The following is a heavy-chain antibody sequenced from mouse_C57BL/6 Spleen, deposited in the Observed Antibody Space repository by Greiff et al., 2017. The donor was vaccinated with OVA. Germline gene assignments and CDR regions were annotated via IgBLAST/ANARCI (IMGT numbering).Heavy chain of an antibody. V-gene: IGHV3-8*01. CDR3: ARSWYWYYDV. Sequence: EVKVVESGPGLAKPSQTLSLTCPVTGYSITSDYWNWIRKFPGNKLEYMGYISYSGSTYYNPSLKGRISITRDTSKNQYYLQLNSVTTEDTATYYCARSWYWYYDVGGTGTTVTVSS. CDR2: ISYSGST. CDR1: GYSITSDY. J-gene: IGHJ1*03.